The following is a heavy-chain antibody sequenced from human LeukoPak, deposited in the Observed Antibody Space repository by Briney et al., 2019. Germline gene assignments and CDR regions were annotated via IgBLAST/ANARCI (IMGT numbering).Heavy chain of an antibody. V-gene: IGHV3-74*01. D-gene: IGHD3-10*01. CDR2: INSDGSTT. CDR1: GFTSSSYW. J-gene: IGHJ4*02. Sequence: PGRSLRLSCAASGFTSSSYWMHWVRQAPGKGLVWVSRINSDGSTTNYADSVKGRFTISRDNAKNTLYLQMNSLRAEDTAVYYCASGSNMVRGVLTGASDYWGQGTLVTVSS. CDR3: ASGSNMVRGVLTGASDY.